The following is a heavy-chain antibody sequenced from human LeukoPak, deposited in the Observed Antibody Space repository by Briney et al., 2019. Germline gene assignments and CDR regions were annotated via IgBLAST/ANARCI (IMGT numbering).Heavy chain of an antibody. V-gene: IGHV5-10-1*01. Sequence: RGESLKISCKGSGYNFTNYWISWVRQMPGKGLEWMGTIDPSDSYNNYSPSFQGHVTISADKSISTAYLQWSSLKASDTAMYYCARARVDTAMADFDYWGQGTLVTVSS. CDR1: GYNFTNYW. CDR2: IDPSDSYN. J-gene: IGHJ4*02. D-gene: IGHD5-18*01. CDR3: ARARVDTAMADFDY.